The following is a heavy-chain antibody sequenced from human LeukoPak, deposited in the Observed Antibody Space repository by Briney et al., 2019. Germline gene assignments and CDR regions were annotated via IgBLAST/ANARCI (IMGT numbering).Heavy chain of an antibody. CDR2: INHSGSI. CDR1: GGSFSGYY. J-gene: IGHJ4*02. Sequence: SETLSLTCAVYGGSFSGYYWSWIRQPPGKGLGWIGEINHSGSINYNPSLKSRVTISVDTSKNQFSLKLSSVTAADTAVYYCARGWVAAAGFDYWGQGTLVTVSS. CDR3: ARGWVAAAGFDY. D-gene: IGHD6-13*01. V-gene: IGHV4-34*01.